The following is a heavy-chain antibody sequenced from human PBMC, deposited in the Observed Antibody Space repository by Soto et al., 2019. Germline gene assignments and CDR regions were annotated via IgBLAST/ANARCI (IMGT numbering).Heavy chain of an antibody. J-gene: IGHJ6*03. CDR1: GFTFSSYG. CDR3: ARDTIFGVAERNYYYYMDV. Sequence: GGSLRLSCAASGFTFSSYGMHWVRQAPGKGLEWVAVIWYDGINEYYADSVKGRFTISRDNSKSTLYLQMNSLRAEDTAVYYCARDTIFGVAERNYYYYMDVWGKGTTVTVSS. CDR2: IWYDGINE. D-gene: IGHD3-3*01. V-gene: IGHV3-33*01.